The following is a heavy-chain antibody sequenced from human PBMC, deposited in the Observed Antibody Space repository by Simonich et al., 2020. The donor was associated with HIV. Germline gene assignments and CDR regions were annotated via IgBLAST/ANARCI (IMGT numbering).Heavy chain of an antibody. Sequence: QVHLQQWGAGLLKPSETLSLTCAVYGGSFSGYYWNWIRQPPGKGLEWVGEINHSVSTNYNPALKSRVTISVDTSKNQFSLKLSSVTAADTAVYYCATTINYEDAFDIWGQGTMVTVSS. D-gene: IGHD4-4*01. J-gene: IGHJ3*02. CDR1: GGSFSGYY. V-gene: IGHV4-34*01. CDR2: INHSVST. CDR3: ATTINYEDAFDI.